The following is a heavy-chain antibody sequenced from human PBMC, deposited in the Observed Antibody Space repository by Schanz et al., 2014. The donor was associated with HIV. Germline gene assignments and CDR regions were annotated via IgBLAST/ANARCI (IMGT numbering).Heavy chain of an antibody. CDR1: GDTFSTDA. CDR2: IIPKHGTS. J-gene: IGHJ4*02. Sequence: QVQLVQSGAEVKKPGSSVEVSCKASGDTFSTDAFSWVRQVPGQGLEWMGGIIPKHGTSTSAQRFKGRVAIAADTSTSTIYLELSSLRSEDTAVYYCARVVYDTQTGSYNGGWYYFDNWGLGTVVTVSS. V-gene: IGHV1-69*06. D-gene: IGHD3-9*01. CDR3: ARVVYDTQTGSYNGGWYYFDN.